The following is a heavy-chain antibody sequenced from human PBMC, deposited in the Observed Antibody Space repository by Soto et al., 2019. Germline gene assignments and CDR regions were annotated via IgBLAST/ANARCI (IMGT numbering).Heavy chain of an antibody. CDR3: AKVGPRYYDILTGHHYYYFYMDV. V-gene: IGHV3-23*01. J-gene: IGHJ6*03. D-gene: IGHD3-9*01. Sequence: HPGGSLRLSCAASGFTFSSYAMSWVRQAPGKGLEWVSAISGSGGSTYYADSVKGRFTISRDNSKNTLYLQMNSLRAEDTAVYYCAKVGPRYYDILTGHHYYYFYMDVWGKGTTVTVSS. CDR2: ISGSGGST. CDR1: GFTFSSYA.